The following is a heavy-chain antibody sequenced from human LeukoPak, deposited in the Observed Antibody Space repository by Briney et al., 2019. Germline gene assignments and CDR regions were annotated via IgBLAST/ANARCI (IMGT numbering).Heavy chain of an antibody. CDR1: GGSISSYY. J-gene: IGHJ4*02. D-gene: IGHD6-13*01. V-gene: IGHV4-59*08. CDR3: ARGEQLIDY. Sequence: SETLSPTCTVSGGSISSYYWSWIRQPPGKGLEWIGYIYYSGSTNYNPSLKSRVTISVDTSKNQFSLKLSSVTAADTAVYYCARGEQLIDYWGQGTLVTVSS. CDR2: IYYSGST.